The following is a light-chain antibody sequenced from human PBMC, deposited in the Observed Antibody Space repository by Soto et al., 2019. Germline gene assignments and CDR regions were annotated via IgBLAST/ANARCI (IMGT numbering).Light chain of an antibody. J-gene: IGKJ4*01. CDR3: QQYYTSPIT. CDR1: QSILYSSNNANY. Sequence: DIVMTQSPDSLAVSLGERATNTCKSSQSILYSSNNANYLAWFQQKPGQPPKLLIYWASTRQYGVPDRFAGRGSGTDFTLTISSLQAEDVAVYYCQQYYTSPITFGGGTKVEIK. V-gene: IGKV4-1*01. CDR2: WAS.